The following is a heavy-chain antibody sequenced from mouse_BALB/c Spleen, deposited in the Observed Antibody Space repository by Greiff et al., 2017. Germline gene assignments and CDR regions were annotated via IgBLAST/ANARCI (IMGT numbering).Heavy chain of an antibody. CDR2: IYPGSGNT. J-gene: IGHJ3*01. V-gene: IGHV1-63*01. CDR3: ARGGDY. CDR1: GYAFTNYW. Sequence: VQLQQSGAELVRPGTSVKISCKASGYAFTNYWLGWVKQRPGHGLEWIGDIYPGSGNTYYNEKFKGKATLTADKSSSTAYMQLSSLTSEDSAVYFCARGGDYWGQGTLVTVSA.